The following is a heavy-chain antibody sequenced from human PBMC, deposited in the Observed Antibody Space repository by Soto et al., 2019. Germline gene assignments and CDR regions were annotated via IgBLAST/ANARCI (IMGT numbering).Heavy chain of an antibody. CDR1: GFTFSSYA. V-gene: IGHV3-23*01. D-gene: IGHD3-10*01. J-gene: IGHJ4*02. Sequence: EVQLLESGGGLVQPGGSLRLSCAASGFTFSSYAMSWVRQAPGKGLEWVSAISGSGGSTYYADSVKGRFTISRDNSKNTLYLQMNSLRAEDTAVYYCANFNRGGLLWFGELWGYFDYWGQGTLVTVSS. CDR2: ISGSGGST. CDR3: ANFNRGGLLWFGELWGYFDY.